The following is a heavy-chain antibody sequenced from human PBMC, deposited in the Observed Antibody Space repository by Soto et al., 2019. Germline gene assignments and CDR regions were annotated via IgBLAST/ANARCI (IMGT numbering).Heavy chain of an antibody. CDR1: RLTFSNYG. D-gene: IGHD2-15*01. Sequence: PGGSLRLSCVASRLTFSNYGMHWVRQAPGKGLEWVAVISYESISTVYRDSVRGRFTISRDNSRNTLYLHMNSLTPEDTAVYYCARGAGCSGTNCNVYFDYWGLGTLVTVSS. CDR2: ISYESIST. J-gene: IGHJ4*01. CDR3: ARGAGCSGTNCNVYFDY. V-gene: IGHV3-30*03.